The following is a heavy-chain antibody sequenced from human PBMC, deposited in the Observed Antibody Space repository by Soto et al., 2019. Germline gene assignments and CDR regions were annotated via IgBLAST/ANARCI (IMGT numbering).Heavy chain of an antibody. D-gene: IGHD3-10*01. CDR3: ASRITMVRGVTY. CDR1: GDSVTISDYY. Sequence: PSETLSLTCTVSGDSVTISDYYWGWIRQPPGKGLEWIGSIHYSGSTYYNPSLKSRVTISGDTSKKQFSLKLTSVTAADTAVYYCASRITMVRGVTYWGQGTLVTVSS. CDR2: IHYSGST. J-gene: IGHJ4*02. V-gene: IGHV4-39*01.